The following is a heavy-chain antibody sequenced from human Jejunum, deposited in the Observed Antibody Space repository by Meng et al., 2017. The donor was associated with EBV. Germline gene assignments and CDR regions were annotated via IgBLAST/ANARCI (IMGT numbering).Heavy chain of an antibody. CDR1: GYTFTRYG. V-gene: IGHV1-18*01. CDR2: ISTYHGKT. Sequence: VPLDPSGAEVKKPWASVQVSCKASGYTFTRYGISWARQAPGPGLGWMAWISTYHGKTNYAQNLQGIVTLTTDTSTTTTYMELRSLRSDDTAVYYCARDGPDYGNYINFDYWGQGTLVTVSS. J-gene: IGHJ4*02. D-gene: IGHD4-11*01. CDR3: ARDGPDYGNYINFDY.